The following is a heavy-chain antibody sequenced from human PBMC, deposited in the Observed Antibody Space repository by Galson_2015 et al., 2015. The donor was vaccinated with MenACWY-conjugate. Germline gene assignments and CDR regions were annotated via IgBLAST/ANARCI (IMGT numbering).Heavy chain of an antibody. D-gene: IGHD2-21*01. CDR1: GFTFSNAW. CDR2: IKSKTHSGTP. J-gene: IGHJ4*02. Sequence: SLRLSCAASGFTFSNAWMTWVRQAPGKGLEWVGRIKSKTHSGTPDYAAPVNGRFTISRDDSRNTVYLEMNGLKAEDTGLYYCTPDSFGNSSLDSWGQGTPVTVPS. CDR3: TPDSFGNSSLDS. V-gene: IGHV3-15*01.